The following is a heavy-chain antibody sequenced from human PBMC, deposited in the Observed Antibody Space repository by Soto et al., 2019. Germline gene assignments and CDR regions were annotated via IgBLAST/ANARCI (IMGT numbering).Heavy chain of an antibody. D-gene: IGHD1-26*01. V-gene: IGHV1-69*08. CDR3: ARDRANRRGSYGLT. CDR1: GGTFSSYT. Sequence: QVQLVQSGAEVKKPGSSVKVSCKASGGTFSSYTISWVRQAPGQGLEWMGRIIPILGIANYAQKFQGRVTITADKSPSTDYMELSSLRSEDTAVYYCARDRANRRGSYGLTWGQGTLVTVSS. CDR2: IIPILGIA. J-gene: IGHJ5*02.